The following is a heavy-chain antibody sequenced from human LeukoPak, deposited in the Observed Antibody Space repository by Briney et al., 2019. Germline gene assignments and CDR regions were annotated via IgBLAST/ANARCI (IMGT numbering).Heavy chain of an antibody. J-gene: IGHJ4*02. CDR1: GFTFSSYS. CDR2: ISSSSSYI. Sequence: GGSLRLSCAASGFTFSSYSMNWVRQAPGKGLEWVSSISSSSSYIYYADSVKGRFTISRDNAKNSLYLQMNSLRAEDTAVYYCATTPTYDSSGYYPLGDDYWGQGTLVTVSS. D-gene: IGHD3-22*01. V-gene: IGHV3-21*01. CDR3: ATTPTYDSSGYYPLGDDY.